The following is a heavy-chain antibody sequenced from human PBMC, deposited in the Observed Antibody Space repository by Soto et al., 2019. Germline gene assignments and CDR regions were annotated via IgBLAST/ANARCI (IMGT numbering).Heavy chain of an antibody. CDR2: INHSGST. V-gene: IGHV4-34*01. CDR3: ARERGVLLWFGELPALDY. J-gene: IGHJ4*02. CDR1: GGSFSGYY. Sequence: SENLSLTCAVYGGSFSGYYWSWIRQPPGKGLEWIGEINHSGSTNYNPSLKSLVTISVDTSKNQFSLKLSSVTAADTAVYYCARERGVLLWFGELPALDYWGQGTLVT. D-gene: IGHD3-10*01.